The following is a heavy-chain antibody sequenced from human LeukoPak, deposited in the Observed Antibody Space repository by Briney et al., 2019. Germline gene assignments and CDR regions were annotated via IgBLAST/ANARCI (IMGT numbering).Heavy chain of an antibody. Sequence: GGSLRLSCAASGFTFSSYEMNWVRQAPGKGLEWVSAIGVSTDNTYYADSVKGRFIISRDNSRNTLHVQMSGLRVEDTAIYYCAKGEEAFDIWGQGTMVTVSS. J-gene: IGHJ3*02. CDR2: IGVSTDNT. V-gene: IGHV3-23*01. CDR3: AKGEEAFDI. CDR1: GFTFSSYE.